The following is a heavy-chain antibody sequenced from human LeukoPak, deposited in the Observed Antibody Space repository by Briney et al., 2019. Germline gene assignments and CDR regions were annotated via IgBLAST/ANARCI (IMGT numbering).Heavy chain of an antibody. Sequence: GGSLRLSCEASGFTFSIYGMHWVRQAPGEGLEWVSVIYSGGSTYYADSVKGRFTISRDNSKNTLYLQMNSLRAEDTAVYYCARGYSGSYDFDYWGQGTLVTVSS. D-gene: IGHD1-26*01. CDR3: ARGYSGSYDFDY. CDR2: IYSGGST. J-gene: IGHJ4*02. V-gene: IGHV3-66*01. CDR1: GFTFSIYG.